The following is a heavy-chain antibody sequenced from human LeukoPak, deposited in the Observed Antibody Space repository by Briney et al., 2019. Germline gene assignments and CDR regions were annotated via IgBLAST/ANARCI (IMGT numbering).Heavy chain of an antibody. CDR3: TRDRSYGY. CDR1: GFTFCNAW. J-gene: IGHJ4*02. V-gene: IGHV3-15*01. D-gene: IGHD3-10*01. Sequence: GGSLRLSCAASGFTFCNAWMSWVRQAPGGGLEGVGRIKSKTDGGTTDYAARVKGRFTISRDDTNNTLYLQMNSLKPEDTAMYYCTRDRSYGYWGQGTLVTVSS. CDR2: IKSKTDGGTT.